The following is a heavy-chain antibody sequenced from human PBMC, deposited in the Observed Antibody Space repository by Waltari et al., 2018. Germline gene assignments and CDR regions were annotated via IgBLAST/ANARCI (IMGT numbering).Heavy chain of an antibody. Sequence: QVQLQESGPGLARPSETLSLSCAVSGFTIKSGYYWAWVRQPPGKGLEWIASVFRNRDKCYNAARQSRGTISMDTSKNQISLQLTSVTAADTALYYCVRPMYDSSDQGLAFDLWGQGTMVTVSS. J-gene: IGHJ3*01. CDR3: VRPMYDSSDQGLAFDL. CDR1: GFTIKSGYY. D-gene: IGHD3-22*01. CDR2: VFRNRDK. V-gene: IGHV4-38-2*01.